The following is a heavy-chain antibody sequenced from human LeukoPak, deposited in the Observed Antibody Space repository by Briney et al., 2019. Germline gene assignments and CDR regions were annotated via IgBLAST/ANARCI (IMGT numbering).Heavy chain of an antibody. Sequence: GGSLRLSCAASGFTFSNAWMSWVRQAPGKGLEWVGRIKSKTDGGTTDYAAPVKGRFTISRDDSKNTLYLQMNSLKTEDTAVYYCTTDTAGWSHYDILTGPPFGLHWGQGTLVTVSS. D-gene: IGHD3-9*01. CDR1: GFTFSNAW. V-gene: IGHV3-15*01. CDR2: IKSKTDGGTT. J-gene: IGHJ4*02. CDR3: TTDTAGWSHYDILTGPPFGLH.